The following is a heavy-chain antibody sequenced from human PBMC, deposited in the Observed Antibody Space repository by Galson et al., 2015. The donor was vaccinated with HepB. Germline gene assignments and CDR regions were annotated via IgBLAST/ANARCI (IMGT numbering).Heavy chain of an antibody. CDR3: ATYGGPRRIFDY. CDR2: INPNSGGT. J-gene: IGHJ4*02. CDR1: GYTFTGYY. Sequence: SVKVSCKASGYTFTGYYMHWVRQAPGQGLEWMGRINPNSGGTNYAQKFQGRVTMTRDTSISTAYMELSRLRSDDTAVYYCATYGGPRRIFDYWGQGTLVTVSS. D-gene: IGHD4/OR15-4a*01. V-gene: IGHV1-2*06.